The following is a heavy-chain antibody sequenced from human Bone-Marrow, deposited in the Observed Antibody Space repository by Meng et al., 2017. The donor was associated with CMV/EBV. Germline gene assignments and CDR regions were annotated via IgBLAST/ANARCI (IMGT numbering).Heavy chain of an antibody. CDR1: GFSFPNYG. CDR2: IWYDGRNK. Sequence: ASGFSFPNYGMHWVRQAPGKGLEWVAIIWYDGRNKYYGASVRGRFTISRDNSQRTVDLQMNSLRAEDTAVYYCAKPGGSSGYPPDYWGQGILVTVSS. V-gene: IGHV3-33*06. CDR3: AKPGGSSGYPPDY. D-gene: IGHD3-22*01. J-gene: IGHJ4*02.